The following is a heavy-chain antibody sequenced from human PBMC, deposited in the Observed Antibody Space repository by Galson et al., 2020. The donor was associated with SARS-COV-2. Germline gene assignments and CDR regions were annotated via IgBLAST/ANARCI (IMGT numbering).Heavy chain of an antibody. CDR2: IWYDGTNT. V-gene: IGHV3-33*03. Sequence: QLGESLKISCATSGFTFTNHGFHWVRQAPGKGLEWVAVIWYDGTNTNYGDSVKGRFTIFSDDSKNTLFLDMNNLRVDDTALYYCARGRDRLWFGGDYWGQGTLVTVSS. CDR1: GFTFTNHG. CDR3: ARGRDRLWFGGDY. J-gene: IGHJ1*01. D-gene: IGHD3-10*01.